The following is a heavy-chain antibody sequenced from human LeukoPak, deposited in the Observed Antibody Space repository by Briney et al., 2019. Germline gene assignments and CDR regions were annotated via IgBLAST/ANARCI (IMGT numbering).Heavy chain of an antibody. D-gene: IGHD2-2*01. V-gene: IGHV4-39*01. J-gene: IGHJ5*02. Sequence: SETLSLTCTVSGGSISSYYWGWIRQPPGKGLEWIGSIYYSGSTYYNPSLKSRVTISVDTSKNQFSLKLSSVTAADTAVYYCARSRIVVVPAAKDNWFDPWGQGTLVTVSS. CDR1: GGSISSYY. CDR3: ARSRIVVVPAAKDNWFDP. CDR2: IYYSGST.